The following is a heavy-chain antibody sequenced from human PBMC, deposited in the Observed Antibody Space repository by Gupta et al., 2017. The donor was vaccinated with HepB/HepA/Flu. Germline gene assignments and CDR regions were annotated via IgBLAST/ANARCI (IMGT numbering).Heavy chain of an antibody. CDR3: ARHEAVMDYFDY. Sequence: QVQLQESGPGLVKPSETLSLTCTVSGGSISSYYWSWIRQPPGKGLEWIGYIYYSGSTNYNPSLKSRVTISVDTSKNQFSLKLSSVTAADTAVYYCARHEAVMDYFDYWGQGTLVTVSS. V-gene: IGHV4-59*08. CDR2: IYYSGST. CDR1: GGSISSYY. J-gene: IGHJ4*02.